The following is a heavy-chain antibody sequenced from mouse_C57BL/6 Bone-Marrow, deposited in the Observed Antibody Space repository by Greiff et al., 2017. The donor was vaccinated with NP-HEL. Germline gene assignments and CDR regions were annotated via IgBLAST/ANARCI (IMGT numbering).Heavy chain of an antibody. Sequence: QVQLQQSGPGLVQPSQSLSITCTVSGFSLTSSGVHWVRQSPGKGLEWLGVIWSGGSTDYNAAFLSRLRIRKDNSKSQVFFKMNSMQADDTAIYYCARGGISYYYAMDYWGQGTSVTVSS. J-gene: IGHJ4*01. CDR2: IWSGGST. CDR3: ARGGISYYYAMDY. V-gene: IGHV2-2*01. CDR1: GFSLTSSG.